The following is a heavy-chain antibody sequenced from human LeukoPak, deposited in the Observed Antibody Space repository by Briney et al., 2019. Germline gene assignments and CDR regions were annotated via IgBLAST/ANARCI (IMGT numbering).Heavy chain of an antibody. D-gene: IGHD3-3*01. CDR3: ARVPSLRFFDY. CDR1: GGSISRYY. CDR2: IYSSGST. V-gene: IGHV4-59*01. J-gene: IGHJ4*02. Sequence: PSETLSLTCTVSGGSISRYYWSWIRQPPGKRLEWIGYIYSSGSTNYNPSLKSRVTMSVDTSKNQFSLKLSSVTAADTAMYYFARVPSLRFFDYWGQGTLVTVSS.